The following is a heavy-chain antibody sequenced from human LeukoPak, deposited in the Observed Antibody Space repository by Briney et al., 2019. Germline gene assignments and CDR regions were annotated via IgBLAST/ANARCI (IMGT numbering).Heavy chain of an antibody. CDR3: VRDVGGIGQDYYYMDV. D-gene: IGHD3-10*01. J-gene: IGHJ6*03. Sequence: GGSLRLSCEASGVIFNNHCMHWIRQAPGKGLVWVARINKDGSSTTYSDSVRGRFTISRDNARNTLSLQMNSLRAEDTALYYCVRDVGGIGQDYYYMDVWGKGTTVTVSS. CDR1: GVIFNNHC. V-gene: IGHV3-74*01. CDR2: INKDGSST.